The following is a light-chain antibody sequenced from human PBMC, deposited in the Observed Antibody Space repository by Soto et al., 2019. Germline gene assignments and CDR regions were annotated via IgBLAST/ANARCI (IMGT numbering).Light chain of an antibody. CDR3: QQYNNWPPYT. J-gene: IGKJ2*01. V-gene: IGKV3-15*01. CDR1: QSVSSR. CDR2: DAS. Sequence: EILMTQSPATLSVSPGERATLSCRASQSVSSRLAWYQQKPGQAPRLLIYDASTRATGIPARFSGSGSGTEFTLTISSLQSEDFAVYYCQQYNNWPPYTFGQGTKLEIK.